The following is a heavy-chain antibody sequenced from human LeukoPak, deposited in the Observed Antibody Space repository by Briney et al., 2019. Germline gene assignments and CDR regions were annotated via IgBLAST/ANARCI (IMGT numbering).Heavy chain of an antibody. CDR3: ARRESVSHSLPFDY. CDR1: GFTISIYS. D-gene: IGHD2-15*01. J-gene: IGHJ4*02. Sequence: GGSLRLSCAASGFTISIYSMNWVRQAPGKGLEWVANIKPDGSEKYYVDSVKGRFTISRDNAKNSLYLQMNRLRVDDTAVYYCARRESVSHSLPFDYWGQGTLVTVSS. V-gene: IGHV3-7*05. CDR2: IKPDGSEK.